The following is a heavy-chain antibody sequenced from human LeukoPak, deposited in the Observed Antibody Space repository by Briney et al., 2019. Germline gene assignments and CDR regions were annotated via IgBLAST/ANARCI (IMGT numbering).Heavy chain of an antibody. J-gene: IGHJ3*01. Sequence: SETLSLTCTVSGGSLSSNSYFWGWIRQPPGKGLEWIGGIYYSGTTYYNPSLKSRVTISVDTSKNQFSLKLSSVTAADTAVYYCASALIKRITIFGVANRAFDVWGQGTMVTVSS. CDR1: GGSLSSNSYF. V-gene: IGHV4-39*01. CDR2: IYYSGTT. D-gene: IGHD3-3*01. CDR3: ASALIKRITIFGVANRAFDV.